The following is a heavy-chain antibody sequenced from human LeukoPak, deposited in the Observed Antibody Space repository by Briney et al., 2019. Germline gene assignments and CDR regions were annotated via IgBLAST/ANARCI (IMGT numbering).Heavy chain of an antibody. V-gene: IGHV4-39*07. D-gene: IGHD5-24*01. Sequence: SETLSLTCTVSGGSISSSSYYWGWVRQPPGKGLEWIGSIYYSGSTYYNPSLKSRVTISVDTSKNQFSLKLSSVTAADTAVYYCARTIVEMATITDYWGQGTLVTVSS. J-gene: IGHJ4*02. CDR1: GGSISSSSYY. CDR2: IYYSGST. CDR3: ARTIVEMATITDY.